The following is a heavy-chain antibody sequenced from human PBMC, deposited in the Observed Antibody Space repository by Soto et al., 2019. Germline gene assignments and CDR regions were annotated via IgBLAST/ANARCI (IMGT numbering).Heavy chain of an antibody. CDR1: GGTFSSYA. CDR2: IIPIFGTA. V-gene: IGHV1-69*01. D-gene: IGHD2-15*01. Sequence: QVQLVQSGAEVKKPGSSVKVSCKASGGTFSSYAISWVRQAPGQGLEWMGGIIPIFGTANYAQKFQGRVTITADESTSTAYMGLSSLRSEDTAVYYCARGVVVAATRDNWFDPWGQGTLVTVSS. J-gene: IGHJ5*02. CDR3: ARGVVVAATRDNWFDP.